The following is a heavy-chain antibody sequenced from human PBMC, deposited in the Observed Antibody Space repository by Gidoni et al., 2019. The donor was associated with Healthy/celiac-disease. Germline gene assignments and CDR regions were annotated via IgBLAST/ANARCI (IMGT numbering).Heavy chain of an antibody. J-gene: IGHJ6*03. CDR3: ARVIGESGYYGSGSYYYYYYYMDV. Sequence: EVQLVKSGGGLVKPGGSLRLSCASSVFTFSSYTIHCGRQSPGKGLELVSAISSSSSDRYCVDSVKGRFTISRDNAKNSLYLQMNSLRAEDTAVYYCARVIGESGYYGSGSYYYYYYYMDVWGKGTTVTVSS. CDR2: ISSSSSDR. V-gene: IGHV3-21*01. CDR1: VFTFSSYT. D-gene: IGHD3-10*01.